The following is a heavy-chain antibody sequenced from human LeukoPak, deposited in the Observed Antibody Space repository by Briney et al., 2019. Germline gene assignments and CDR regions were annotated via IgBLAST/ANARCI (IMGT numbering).Heavy chain of an antibody. CDR1: GFTVSSNY. CDR2: IYSGGST. J-gene: IGHJ5*02. CDR3: ARVSSWPNWFDP. D-gene: IGHD6-13*01. Sequence: PGGSLRLSCAASGFTVSSNYMSWVRQAPGKGLEWVSVIYSGGSTYYADSVKGRFTISRDNSKNTLYLQMNSLRAEDTAVYYCARVSSWPNWFDPWGQGTLVTVSS. V-gene: IGHV3-53*01.